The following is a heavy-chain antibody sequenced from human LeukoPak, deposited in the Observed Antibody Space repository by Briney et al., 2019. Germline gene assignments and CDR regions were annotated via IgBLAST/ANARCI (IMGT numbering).Heavy chain of an antibody. CDR3: AKEKQLLVRPGSSSLDY. CDR2: ISWNSGSI. CDR1: GFTFDDYA. D-gene: IGHD6-13*01. V-gene: IGHV3-9*03. Sequence: GGSLRLSCAASGFTFDDYAMHWVRQAPGKGLEWVSGISWNSGSIGYADSVKGRFTISRDNAKNSLYLQMNSLRAEDMALYYCAKEKQLLVRPGSSSLDYWGQGTLVTVSS. J-gene: IGHJ4*02.